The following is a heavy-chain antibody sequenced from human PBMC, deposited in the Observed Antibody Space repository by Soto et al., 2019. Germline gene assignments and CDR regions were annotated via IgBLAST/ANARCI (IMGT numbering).Heavy chain of an antibody. CDR2: ISAYNGNT. Sequence: ASVKVSCKASGYTFTSYGISWVRQAPGQGLEWMGWISAYNGNTNYAQKLQGRVTMTTDTSTSTAYMELRSLRSDDTAVYYCARGRLRFLEWLLDGYWGQGTLVTVSS. J-gene: IGHJ4*02. CDR3: ARGRLRFLEWLLDGY. V-gene: IGHV1-18*01. D-gene: IGHD3-3*01. CDR1: GYTFTSYG.